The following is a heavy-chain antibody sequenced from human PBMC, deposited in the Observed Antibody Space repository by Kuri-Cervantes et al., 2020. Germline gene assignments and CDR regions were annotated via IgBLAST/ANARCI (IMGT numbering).Heavy chain of an antibody. CDR1: GFSLSTSGVG. D-gene: IGHD2-21*01. Sequence: SGPTLLKPIQTLTLTCTFSGFSLSTSGVGVGWIRQPPGKALEWLALIYLNDDKSYSPSLKSRLTITKDTSNNQVVLTMTNMDPVDTATYYGEYRHSAGAFDIWGQGTMVTVSS. J-gene: IGHJ3*02. CDR2: IYLNDDK. V-gene: IGHV2-5*01. CDR3: EYRHSAGAFDI.